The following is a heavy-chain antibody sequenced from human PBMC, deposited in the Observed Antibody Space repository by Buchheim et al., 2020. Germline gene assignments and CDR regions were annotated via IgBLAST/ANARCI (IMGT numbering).Heavy chain of an antibody. D-gene: IGHD3-9*01. CDR1: GFTFSSYG. Sequence: QVQLVESGGGVVQPGRSLRLSCAASGFTFSSYGMHWVRQAPGKGLEWVAVIWYDGSNKYYADSVKGRFTTSRDNSKNTLYLQVNSLRAGDTAVYYCARDPLGNVLRYFDWSKDYYYGMDVWGQGTT. V-gene: IGHV3-33*01. CDR3: ARDPLGNVLRYFDWSKDYYYGMDV. J-gene: IGHJ6*02. CDR2: IWYDGSNK.